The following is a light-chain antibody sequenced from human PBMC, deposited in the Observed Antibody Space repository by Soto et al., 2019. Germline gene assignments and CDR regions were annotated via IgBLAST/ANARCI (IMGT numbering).Light chain of an antibody. CDR3: QQYFSYPYT. J-gene: IGKJ2*01. V-gene: IGKV1-8*01. CDR2: AAA. Sequence: AIRMTQSPSSFSASTGDRVTITCQASQDISSYLAWYQQKVGKAPKLLIYAAATLQRGAPSRFSGSGSGTDFTLTISRLQSEDFATYYCQQYFSYPYTFGQGTKLEI. CDR1: QDISSY.